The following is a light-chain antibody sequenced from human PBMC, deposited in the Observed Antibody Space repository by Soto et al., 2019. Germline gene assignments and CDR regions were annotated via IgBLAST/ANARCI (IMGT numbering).Light chain of an antibody. Sequence: EIVLTQSPGTLSLSPGERATLSCRASQSVSSSSLAWYQQKPGQAPRLLIYDASSRATGIPERFSGSGSGKDFTLTVSRLEPEDFAVYYCQQFGSSRTFGQGTKV. CDR1: QSVSSSS. CDR2: DAS. J-gene: IGKJ1*01. V-gene: IGKV3-20*01. CDR3: QQFGSSRT.